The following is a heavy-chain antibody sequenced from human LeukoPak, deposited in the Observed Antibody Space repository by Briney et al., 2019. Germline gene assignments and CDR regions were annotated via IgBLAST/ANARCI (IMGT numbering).Heavy chain of an antibody. CDR3: ARDYGHCSSTSCYFDY. D-gene: IGHD2-2*01. V-gene: IGHV3-21*01. Sequence: GGSLRLSCAASGFTFSSYSMSWVRQAPGKGLEWVSSISSSSSYIYYADSVKGRFTISRDNAKNSLYLQMNSLRAEDTAVYYCARDYGHCSSTSCYFDYWGQGTLVTVSS. CDR2: ISSSSSYI. CDR1: GFTFSSYS. J-gene: IGHJ4*02.